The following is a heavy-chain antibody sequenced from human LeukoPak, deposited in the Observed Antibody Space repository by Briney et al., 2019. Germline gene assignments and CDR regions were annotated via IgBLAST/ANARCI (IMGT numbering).Heavy chain of an antibody. D-gene: IGHD1-26*01. J-gene: IGHJ5*02. CDR1: DSPSVAN. V-gene: IGHV4-4*07. CDR3: ARGLVGTTGEHNWFDP. CDR2: IHSSGST. Sequence: PSETLSLTCTDPPDSPSVANRGSISQPAGKGLEWIGRIHSSGSTNYNPSLKSRVTISVDKSKNQFSLKLSSVTAADTAMYYCARGLVGTTGEHNWFDPWGQGTLVTVSS.